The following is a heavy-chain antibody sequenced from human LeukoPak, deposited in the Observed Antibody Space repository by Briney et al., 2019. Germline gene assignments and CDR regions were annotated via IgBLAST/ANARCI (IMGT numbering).Heavy chain of an antibody. Sequence: GGSLRLSRAASGFTFSSYAMSWVRPAPGKGLEWVSAISGSGGSTYYADSVKGRFTISRDNSKNTLYLQMNSLRAEDTAVYYCAKDRRSVYYCGSFDYWGQGTLVTVSS. CDR2: ISGSGGST. D-gene: IGHD3-22*01. CDR3: AKDRRSVYYCGSFDY. J-gene: IGHJ4*02. V-gene: IGHV3-23*01. CDR1: GFTFSSYA.